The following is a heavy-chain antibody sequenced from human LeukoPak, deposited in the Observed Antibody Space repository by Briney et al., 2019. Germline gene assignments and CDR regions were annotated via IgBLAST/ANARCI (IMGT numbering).Heavy chain of an antibody. V-gene: IGHV3-48*01. J-gene: IGHJ5*02. CDR2: ISSSSSTI. D-gene: IGHD6-13*01. Sequence: GGSLRLSCAASGFTFSSYSMNWVRQAAGKGLEWVSYISSSSSTIYYADSVKGRFTISRDNAKNSLYLQMNSLRAEDTAVYYCAREAGIAAAGNAWGQGTLVTVSS. CDR1: GFTFSSYS. CDR3: AREAGIAAAGNA.